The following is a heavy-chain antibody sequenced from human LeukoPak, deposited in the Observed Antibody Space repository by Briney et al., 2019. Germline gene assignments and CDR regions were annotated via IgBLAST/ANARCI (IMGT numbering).Heavy chain of an antibody. CDR2: IHTSGST. Sequence: SETLSLTCTVSGASISSASYCWGWIRQPAGKGLEWIGHIHTSGSTNYNPSLKSRVTISVDTSKNQFSLKLSSVTAADTAVYYCARVRRFYYYDSSGGAFDIWGQGTMVTVSS. D-gene: IGHD3-22*01. J-gene: IGHJ3*02. CDR1: GASISSASYC. CDR3: ARVRRFYYYDSSGGAFDI. V-gene: IGHV4-61*09.